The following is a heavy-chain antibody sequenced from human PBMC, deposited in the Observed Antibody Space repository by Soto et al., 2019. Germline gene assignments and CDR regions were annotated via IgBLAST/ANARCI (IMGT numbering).Heavy chain of an antibody. V-gene: IGHV3-7*03. CDR3: TSDRYPRFYHGSGSYPYY. CDR2: IKTDGSET. J-gene: IGHJ4*02. D-gene: IGHD3-10*01. Sequence: PGGSLRLSCAASGFTFSSFWMSWVRQAPGKGLEWVANIKTDGSETHYVDSVKGRFTISRDNPKTSLFLQMNSLRVEDTAVSFCTSDRYPRFYHGSGSYPYYWGQGTPVTVSS. CDR1: GFTFSSFW.